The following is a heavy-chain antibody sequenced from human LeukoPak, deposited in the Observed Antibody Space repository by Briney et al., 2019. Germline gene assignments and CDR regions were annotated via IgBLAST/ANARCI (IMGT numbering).Heavy chain of an antibody. CDR1: GFTFDDYA. D-gene: IGHD6-13*01. CDR2: ISWNSGSI. Sequence: PGGSLRLSCAASGFTFDDYAMHWVRQAPGKCLEWVSGISWNSGSIGYADSVKGRFTISRDNAKNSLYLQMNSLRAEDMALYYCAKVGNDSSSWYSYFDYWGQGTLVTVSS. CDR3: AKVGNDSSSWYSYFDY. V-gene: IGHV3-9*03. J-gene: IGHJ4*02.